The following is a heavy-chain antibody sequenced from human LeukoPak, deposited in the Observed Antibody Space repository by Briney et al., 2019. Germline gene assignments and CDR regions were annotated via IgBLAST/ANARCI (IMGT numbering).Heavy chain of an antibody. D-gene: IGHD6-13*01. CDR2: FSPSGGGT. V-gene: IGHV3-23*01. J-gene: IGHJ4*02. Sequence: GGSLRLSCAASGFTFSSYEMNWVRQAPGKGLEWVSAFSPSGGGTYYADSVKGRFTISRDNSKNTLYLQMNSLRAEDTAVYYCARGIAAAGYYFDYWGQGTLSPSPQ. CDR3: ARGIAAAGYYFDY. CDR1: GFTFSSYE.